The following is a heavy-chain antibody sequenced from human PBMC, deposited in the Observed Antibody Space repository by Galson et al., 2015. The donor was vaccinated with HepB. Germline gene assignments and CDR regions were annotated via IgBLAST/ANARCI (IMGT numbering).Heavy chain of an antibody. CDR3: ATERRHNTGWFPLDS. V-gene: IGHV3-33*01. CDR1: GFSFNDYG. J-gene: IGHJ4*02. CDR2: IWPGEGSNK. Sequence: SLRLSCAASGFSFNDYGLHWVRQAPGKGLEWLSVIWPGEGSNKYYADSVKGRFTVSRDNSKSTLYLQMNSLRVEDTAIYYCATERRHNTGWFPLDSWGQGALVTVSS. D-gene: IGHD6-19*01.